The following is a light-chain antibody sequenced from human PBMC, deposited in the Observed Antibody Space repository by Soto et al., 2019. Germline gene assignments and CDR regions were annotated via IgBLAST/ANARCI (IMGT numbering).Light chain of an antibody. V-gene: IGKV3-15*01. Sequence: TLSLGTLSLSPRESATLSCRASRSLDSCQLAWYQQKPGQASRLLMVRSSSRANGFPARFSGSGSGKEFNLTISCLQSEDFGVYFCQEYKNWACAYFGGGGKVDI. CDR3: QEYKNWACAY. CDR1: RSLDSCQ. J-gene: IGKJ4*01. CDR2: RSS.